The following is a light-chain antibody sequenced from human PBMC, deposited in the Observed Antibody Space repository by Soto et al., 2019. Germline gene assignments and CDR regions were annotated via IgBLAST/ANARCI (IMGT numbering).Light chain of an antibody. Sequence: DIVMTQSPDSLAVSLGEKATINCKSSQSVLYSSDNRNFLAWYQQKARQPPKLLIYWTSTRASGVPDRFSGSGSGTDFTLTISSLQAEDVAIYYCQQYITTPATFGPGNKVDIK. CDR3: QQYITTPAT. J-gene: IGKJ3*01. CDR2: WTS. CDR1: QSVLYSSDNRNF. V-gene: IGKV4-1*01.